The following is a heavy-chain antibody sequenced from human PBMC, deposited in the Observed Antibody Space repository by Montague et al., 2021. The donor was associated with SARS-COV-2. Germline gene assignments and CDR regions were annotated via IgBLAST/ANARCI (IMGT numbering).Heavy chain of an antibody. J-gene: IGHJ6*03. V-gene: IGHV4-34*01. CDR1: GGSFSTYS. CDR2: IHHGGST. Sequence: TLSLTCAVHGGSFSTYSWNWIRQPPGKGLEWIGEIHHGGSTNYNPSLKSRVTISADTSKNQFSLKLTSVAAADTAVYYCARLGDGVVPSPILGVGPYYSYYYKDVWGKGTTVTVSS. D-gene: IGHD3-10*01. CDR3: ARLGDGVVPSPILGVGPYYSYYYKDV.